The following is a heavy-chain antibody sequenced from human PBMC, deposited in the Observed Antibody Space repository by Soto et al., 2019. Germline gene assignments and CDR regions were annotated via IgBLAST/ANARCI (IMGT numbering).Heavy chain of an antibody. CDR1: GFTFSSYA. CDR3: AREHCTTATCYRFFDY. D-gene: IGHD1-1*01. J-gene: IGHJ4*02. Sequence: PGGSLRLSCAASGFTFSSYAMSWVRQAPGKGLEWVSAISGSGGSTYYADSVKGRFTISRDNSKNTLYLQMNSLRAEDTAVYYCAREHCTTATCYRFFDYWGQGALVTVSS. V-gene: IGHV3-23*01. CDR2: ISGSGGST.